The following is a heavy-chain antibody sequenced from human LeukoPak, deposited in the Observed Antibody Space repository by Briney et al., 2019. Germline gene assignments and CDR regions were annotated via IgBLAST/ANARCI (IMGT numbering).Heavy chain of an antibody. D-gene: IGHD2-15*01. V-gene: IGHV3-7*01. J-gene: IGHJ4*02. Sequence: GGSLRLSWEASGFRFTVYWITWVPQAPGKGRGWVGNIGKDGSVKNYADSVKGRFTISRDNAKNSVFLQMNSLRAEDTAFYYCGNQCSGGICPENWGRGTLVTVSS. CDR2: IGKDGSVK. CDR1: GFRFTVYW. CDR3: GNQCSGGICPEN.